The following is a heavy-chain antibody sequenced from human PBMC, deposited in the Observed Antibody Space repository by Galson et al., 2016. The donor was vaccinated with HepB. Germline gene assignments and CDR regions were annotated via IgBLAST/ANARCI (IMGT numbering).Heavy chain of an antibody. CDR3: AREPGHCTGNSCYSGGMDV. V-gene: IGHV6-1*01. Sequence: CAISGDSVSSDTAAWNWIRQSPSRGLEWLGRTYYRSKWYNDYAVSVKSRITINPDTTKNQFSLQLGSVTPEDTAVYYCAREPGHCTGNSCYSGGMDVWGQGTTVTVSS. CDR2: TYYRSKWYN. D-gene: IGHD2-15*01. J-gene: IGHJ6*02. CDR1: GDSVSSDTAA.